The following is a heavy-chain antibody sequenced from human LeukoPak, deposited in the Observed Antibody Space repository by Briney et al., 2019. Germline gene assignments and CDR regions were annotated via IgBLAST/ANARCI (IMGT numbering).Heavy chain of an antibody. CDR2: ISGGGVST. CDR1: EFTFSSYS. V-gene: IGHV3-23*01. D-gene: IGHD2-15*01. Sequence: PGGSLRLSCAASEFTFSSYSLTWVRQAPGKGLEWVSLISGGGVSTYYADSVKGRFTISRDNSKNTLYLQMNSLRAEDTAVYYCAKYWRYATYYYYMDVWGKGTTVTVSS. J-gene: IGHJ6*03. CDR3: AKYWRYATYYYYMDV.